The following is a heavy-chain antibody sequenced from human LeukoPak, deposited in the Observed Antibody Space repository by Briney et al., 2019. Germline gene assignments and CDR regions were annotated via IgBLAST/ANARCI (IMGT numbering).Heavy chain of an antibody. V-gene: IGHV3-11*04. CDR1: GFTFSDHY. J-gene: IGHJ4*02. CDR2: IYTDYTTI. D-gene: IGHD2/OR15-2a*01. CDR3: ARGHFGLDY. Sequence: GGSLRLSCLASGFTFSDHYMSWIRQAPGKGLEWVSYIYTDYTTIYYGDSVKVRFTISRNHARNTLYLQMTSLRAEDTAVYYCARGHFGLDYWGQGTLVTVSS.